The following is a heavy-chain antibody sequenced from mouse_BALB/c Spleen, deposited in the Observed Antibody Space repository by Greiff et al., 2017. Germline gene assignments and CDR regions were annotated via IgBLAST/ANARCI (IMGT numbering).Heavy chain of an antibody. CDR2: ISYSGST. Sequence: EVKLQESGPGLVKPSQSLSLTCTVTGYSITSYYAWNWIRQFPGNKLEWMGYISYSGSTSYNPSLKSRISITRDTSKNQFFLQLNSVTTEDTATYYCARSRDYSSAWFAYWGQGTLVTVSA. CDR3: ARSRDYSSAWFAY. J-gene: IGHJ3*01. V-gene: IGHV3-2*02. D-gene: IGHD2-12*01. CDR1: GYSITSYYA.